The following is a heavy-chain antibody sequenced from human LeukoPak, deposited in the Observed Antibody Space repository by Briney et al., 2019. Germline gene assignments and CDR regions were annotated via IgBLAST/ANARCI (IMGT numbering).Heavy chain of an antibody. CDR3: ARLFHPALSGNYPFDY. V-gene: IGHV4-61*01. D-gene: IGHD1-26*01. Sequence: TSETLSLTCTVSGGSVSSGSYYWSWIRQPPGKGLEWIAYIYYSGSTSYNPSLKSRVTISVDTSKNQFSLKLNSVTAADTAMYYCARLFHPALSGNYPFDYWGQGTLVTVSS. CDR2: IYYSGST. CDR1: GGSVSSGSYY. J-gene: IGHJ4*02.